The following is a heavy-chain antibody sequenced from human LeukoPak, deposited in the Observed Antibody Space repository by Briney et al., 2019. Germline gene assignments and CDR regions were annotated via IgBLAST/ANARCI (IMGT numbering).Heavy chain of an antibody. J-gene: IGHJ4*02. Sequence: SETLSLTCTVSGGSISSYYWSWIQQPPGKGLEWIGYIYHSGSTYYNPSLESRVTILVDTSKNQFSLKLTSVTAADTAVYYCASLQLWAHHYDDWGQGTLVTVSS. CDR1: GGSISSYY. D-gene: IGHD5-18*01. V-gene: IGHV4-59*08. CDR3: ASLQLWAHHYDD. CDR2: IYHSGST.